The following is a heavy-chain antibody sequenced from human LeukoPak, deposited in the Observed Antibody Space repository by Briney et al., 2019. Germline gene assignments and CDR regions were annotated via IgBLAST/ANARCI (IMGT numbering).Heavy chain of an antibody. CDR2: ISGSGGVT. J-gene: IGHJ6*04. V-gene: IGHV3-23*01. CDR1: RFTLSSYA. CDR3: AELGITMIGGV. Sequence: PGGSLTLSCSASRFTLSSYAMSWVRQAPGKGPEWVSAISGSGGVTYSADSLKGRFTISRDNSNNTLYLQMNSLRAEDTAVYYCAELGITMIGGVWGKGTTVTISS. D-gene: IGHD3-10*02.